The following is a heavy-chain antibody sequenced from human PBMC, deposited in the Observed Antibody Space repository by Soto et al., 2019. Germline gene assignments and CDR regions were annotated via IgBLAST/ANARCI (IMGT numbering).Heavy chain of an antibody. V-gene: IGHV3-7*01. J-gene: IGHJ5*02. CDR2: IKQDGSEK. CDR1: GFTFSSYW. D-gene: IGHD3-3*01. Sequence: AGGSLRLSCAASGFTFSSYWMSWVRQAPGKGLEWVANIKQDGSEKYYVDSVKGRFTIARDNAKNSLYLQMNSLRAEDTAVYYCARYWKRGYYDFWRHDGAKFDPWGQGTLVTVSS. CDR3: ARYWKRGYYDFWRHDGAKFDP.